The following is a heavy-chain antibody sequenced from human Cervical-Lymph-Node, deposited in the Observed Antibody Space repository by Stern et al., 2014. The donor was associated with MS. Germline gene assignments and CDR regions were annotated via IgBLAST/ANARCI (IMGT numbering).Heavy chain of an antibody. D-gene: IGHD6-6*01. Sequence: QVQLVQSGAEVRRPGASVKVSCTASGYIFANYAITWVRQAPGQGFEWMGWISTKNGDTNYAQKVQGRVTMTMDTSTTTVYMELRGLRSDDTAVYYCARDRQEYFFYYYEMDVWGQGTTVTVSS. V-gene: IGHV1-18*01. CDR2: ISTKNGDT. J-gene: IGHJ6*02. CDR1: GYIFANYA. CDR3: ARDRQEYFFYYYEMDV.